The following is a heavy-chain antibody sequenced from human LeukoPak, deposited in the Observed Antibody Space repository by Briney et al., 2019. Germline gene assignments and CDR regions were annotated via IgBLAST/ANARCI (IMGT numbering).Heavy chain of an antibody. V-gene: IGHV3-23*01. CDR2: ISGSGGST. D-gene: IGHD3-10*02. J-gene: IGHJ4*02. CDR1: GFTFSSYA. CDR3: AKDHVPGHSRPTSFNY. Sequence: GGSLRPSCAASGFTFSSYAMSWVRQAPGKGLEWVSAISGSGGSTYYADSVKGRFTISRDNSKNTLYLQMNSLRAEDTAVYYCAKDHVPGHSRPTSFNYWGQGILVTVSS.